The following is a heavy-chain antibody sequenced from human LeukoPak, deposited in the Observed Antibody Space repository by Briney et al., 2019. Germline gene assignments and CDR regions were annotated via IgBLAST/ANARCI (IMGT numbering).Heavy chain of an antibody. V-gene: IGHV4-34*01. J-gene: IGHJ4*02. D-gene: IGHD3-22*01. CDR3: ARGSGYFYPFDY. CDR2: INHSGST. CDR1: GGSFSGYY. Sequence: SETLSLTCAVYGGSFSGYYWSWIRQPPGKGLEWIGEINHSGSTNYNPSLKSRVTISVDTSKNQFSLKLSSATAADTAVYYCARGSGYFYPFDYWGQGTLVTVSS.